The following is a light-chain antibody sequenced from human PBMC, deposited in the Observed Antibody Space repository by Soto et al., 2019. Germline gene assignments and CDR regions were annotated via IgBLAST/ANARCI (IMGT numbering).Light chain of an antibody. CDR1: QSVTSNY. CDR3: QQRSNLPRT. CDR2: DVS. Sequence: EIVLTHSPGSLSLSPGERATLSCRASQSVTSNYLAWYQQKPGQAPRLVIYDVSNRATGIPARFSGSGSGTDFTLTIGSLEPEDFAVYYCQQRSNLPRTFGQGTKVDIK. J-gene: IGKJ1*01. V-gene: IGKV3-11*01.